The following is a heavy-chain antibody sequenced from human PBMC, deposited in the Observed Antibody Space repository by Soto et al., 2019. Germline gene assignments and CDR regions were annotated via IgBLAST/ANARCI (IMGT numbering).Heavy chain of an antibody. CDR3: VRRWDYYERGGHYSDY. CDR1: GYSFASYW. V-gene: IGHV5-51*01. D-gene: IGHD3-3*01. CDR2: IYPGDSDA. Sequence: PGESLKISCQGSGYSFASYWIGWVRQMPGKGLEWMGIIYPGDSDAKYSPSFQGQVTISIDSSITTAYLQWSGLKASDSAMYYCVRRWDYYERGGHYSDYWGQGTLVTVSS. J-gene: IGHJ4*02.